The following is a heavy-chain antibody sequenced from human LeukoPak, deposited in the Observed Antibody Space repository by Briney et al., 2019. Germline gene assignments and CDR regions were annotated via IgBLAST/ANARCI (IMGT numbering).Heavy chain of an antibody. J-gene: IGHJ4*02. V-gene: IGHV3-7*01. CDR3: ASASPAGDY. CDR2: IKQDGSEK. D-gene: IGHD2-2*01. Sequence: GGSLRLSCAASGFTFRSYWMSWVRQAPGKGLEWVANIKQDGSEKYYVDSVKGRFTISRDNAKNSLHLQMNSLRAEDTAMYYCASASPAGDYWGQGTLVTVSS. CDR1: GFTFRSYW.